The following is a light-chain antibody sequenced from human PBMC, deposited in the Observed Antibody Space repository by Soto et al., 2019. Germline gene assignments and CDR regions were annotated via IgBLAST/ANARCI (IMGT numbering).Light chain of an antibody. CDR2: GNS. V-gene: IGLV1-40*01. Sequence: QSVLTQPPSVSGAPGQSVTISCTGSSSNIGAGYDVHWYQQLPGTAPKLLIYGNSNPPSGVPDRFSGSKSGTSASLAITGVQAEDEADYYCQSYDSSLSAHVVFGGGTQLTVL. CDR1: SSNIGAGYD. CDR3: QSYDSSLSAHVV. J-gene: IGLJ2*01.